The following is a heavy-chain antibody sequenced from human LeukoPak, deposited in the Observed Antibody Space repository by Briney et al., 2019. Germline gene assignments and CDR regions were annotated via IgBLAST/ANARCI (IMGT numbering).Heavy chain of an antibody. CDR2: IIPIFGRA. J-gene: IGHJ4*02. CDR3: ARGYRRSPYYFDY. D-gene: IGHD5-12*01. CDR1: GGTFSSYA. V-gene: IGHV1-69*04. Sequence: GAPVSVSCKASGGTFSSYAISWVRQAPRQGLGWMGRIIPIFGRAHYAHKSPGRVTITTDKSTSTAYMERFSLRSEHTAVYYCARGYRRSPYYFDYGGQGPLVTVSS.